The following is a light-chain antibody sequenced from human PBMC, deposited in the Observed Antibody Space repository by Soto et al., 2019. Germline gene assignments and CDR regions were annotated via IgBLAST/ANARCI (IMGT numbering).Light chain of an antibody. V-gene: IGKV3-15*01. J-gene: IGKJ4*01. Sequence: IVMTQSPATLSVSPGERATLSCRASQSVGRSLAWYQQKPGQAPRLLIYGTSARATGIPATFSGSGSGTEFTLTISSLQFEDFAIYYCQQYYNWPSVTFGGGTKVEIK. CDR2: GTS. CDR3: QQYYNWPSVT. CDR1: QSVGRS.